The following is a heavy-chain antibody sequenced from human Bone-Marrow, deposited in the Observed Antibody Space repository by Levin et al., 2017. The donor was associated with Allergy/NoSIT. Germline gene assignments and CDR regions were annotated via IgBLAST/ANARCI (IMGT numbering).Heavy chain of an antibody. CDR3: ATIPYSSS. Sequence: TGGSLRLSCAASGFTFSSYWMSWVRQAPGKGLEWVANIKEDGSEKNYVDSVKGRFTISRDNAKNSLYLQMNSLRAEDTADYYCATIPYSSSWGQGTLVTVSS. D-gene: IGHD6-13*01. V-gene: IGHV3-7*01. CDR1: GFTFSSYW. CDR2: IKEDGSEK. J-gene: IGHJ1*01.